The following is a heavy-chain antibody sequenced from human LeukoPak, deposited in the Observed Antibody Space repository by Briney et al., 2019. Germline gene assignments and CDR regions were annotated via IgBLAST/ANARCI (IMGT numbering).Heavy chain of an antibody. D-gene: IGHD1-14*01. CDR1: GFTVSNNY. J-gene: IGHJ3*02. CDR3: VRKNRNFNAAFDI. Sequence: GGSLRLSCTASGFTVSNNYMSWVRQAPGKGLEWVSISYSDSNTNYADSVKGRFTISRDTSQNTLSLQMNSLRAEDTAVYYCVRKNRNFNAAFDIWGQGTVVTVSA. CDR2: SYSDSNT. V-gene: IGHV3-53*01.